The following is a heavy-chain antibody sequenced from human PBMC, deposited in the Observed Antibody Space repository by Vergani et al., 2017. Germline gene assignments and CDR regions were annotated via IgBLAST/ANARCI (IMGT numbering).Heavy chain of an antibody. CDR1: GGSIRSTFYY. D-gene: IGHD6-13*01. CDR2: IYYSGST. V-gene: IGHV4-39*01. CDR3: ARHKEQLVPGDYYYYYYMVV. J-gene: IGHJ6*03. Sequence: QLQLQESDPGLVKPSETLSLTCTVSGGSIRSTFYYWGGIRQPPGKGLEGIGTIYYSGSTYYNPSLKSRFTISVDTDKNQFPLKLNSVTAADTAVYYCARHKEQLVPGDYYYYYYMVVLGKGTTVTVSS.